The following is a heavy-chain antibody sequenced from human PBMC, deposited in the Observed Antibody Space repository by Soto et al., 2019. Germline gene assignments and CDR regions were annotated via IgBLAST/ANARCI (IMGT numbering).Heavy chain of an antibody. D-gene: IGHD4-17*01. J-gene: IGHJ4*02. CDR1: GFTFRSYA. Sequence: GGSLRLSCAASGFTFRSYAMSWVRQAPGKGLEWVSGISGSGISTHYADSVKGRFTISRDNAKNSLYLQMNSLRAEDTAVYYCARVGTVLDYWGQGTLVPVSS. CDR3: ARVGTVLDY. V-gene: IGHV3-23*01. CDR2: ISGSGIST.